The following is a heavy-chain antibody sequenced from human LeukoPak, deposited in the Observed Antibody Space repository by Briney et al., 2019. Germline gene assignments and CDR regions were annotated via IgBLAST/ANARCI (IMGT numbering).Heavy chain of an antibody. CDR2: IYPGDSDT. Sequence: GESLKISCKGSGYSFTSYWIGWVRQLPGKGLGWMGIIYPGDSDTRYSPSFQGQVTISADKSISTAYLQWSSLKASDTAMYYCARSTSSIAAAVGAFDIWGQGTMVTVSS. V-gene: IGHV5-51*01. J-gene: IGHJ3*02. CDR1: GYSFTSYW. CDR3: ARSTSSIAAAVGAFDI. D-gene: IGHD6-13*01.